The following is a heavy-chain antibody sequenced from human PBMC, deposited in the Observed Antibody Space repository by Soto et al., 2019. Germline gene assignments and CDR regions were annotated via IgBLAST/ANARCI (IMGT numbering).Heavy chain of an antibody. V-gene: IGHV4-31*03. CDR1: GGSISSGGYY. D-gene: IGHD6-6*01. J-gene: IGHJ6*03. Sequence: PSETLSLTCTVSGGSISSGGYYWSWIRQHPGKGLEWIGYIYYSGSTYYNPSLKSRVTISVDTSKNQFSLKLSSVTAADTAVYYCARVTPYSSSSWHYYYYMDVWGKGTTVPVSS. CDR3: ARVTPYSSSSWHYYYYMDV. CDR2: IYYSGST.